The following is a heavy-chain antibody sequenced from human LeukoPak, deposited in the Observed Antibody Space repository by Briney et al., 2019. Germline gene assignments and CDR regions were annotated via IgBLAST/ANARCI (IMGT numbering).Heavy chain of an antibody. CDR2: ISAYNGNT. J-gene: IGHJ5*02. CDR1: GYTFTSYG. V-gene: IGHV1-18*01. CDR3: ARVGYYDFWSGYLNWFDP. Sequence: ASVKVSCKASGYTFTSYGISWVRQAPGQGLEWMGWISAYNGNTNYAQKLQGRVTMTTDTSTSTAYMELRSLRSGDTAVYYCARVGYYDFWSGYLNWFDPWGQGTLVTVSS. D-gene: IGHD3-3*01.